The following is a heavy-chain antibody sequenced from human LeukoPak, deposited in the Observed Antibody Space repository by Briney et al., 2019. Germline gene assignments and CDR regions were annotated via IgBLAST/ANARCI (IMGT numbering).Heavy chain of an antibody. CDR1: GFTFSTYW. CDR3: ATPGRIPEAANWFDP. J-gene: IGHJ5*02. CDR2: MRRDGNEI. V-gene: IGHV3-7*03. D-gene: IGHD6-13*01. Sequence: PGGSLRLSCSASGFTFSTYWMSWVRQAPGKGLEWVANMRRDGNEIYYLDSVRGRSTISRDNAKNSLYLQMNSLKTEDTAVYYCATPGRIPEAANWFDPWGQGTLVTVSS.